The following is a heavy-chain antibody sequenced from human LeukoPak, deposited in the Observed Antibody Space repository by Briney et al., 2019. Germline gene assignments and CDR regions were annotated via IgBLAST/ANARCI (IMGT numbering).Heavy chain of an antibody. J-gene: IGHJ6*02. V-gene: IGHV3-23*01. CDR2: ISGSGGST. Sequence: GGSLRLSCAASGFTFSSYAMSWVRQAPGKGLEWVSAISGSGGSTYYADSVKGRFTISRDNSKNTLYLQMNSLRAEDTAVFYCARENVGIAASYYYYGMDVWGQGTTVTVSS. CDR1: GFTFSSYA. CDR3: ARENVGIAASYYYYGMDV. D-gene: IGHD6-13*01.